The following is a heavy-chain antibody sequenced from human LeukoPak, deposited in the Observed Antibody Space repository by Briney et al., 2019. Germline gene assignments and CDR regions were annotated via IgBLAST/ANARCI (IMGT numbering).Heavy chain of an antibody. CDR2: ISGSGGST. J-gene: IGHJ4*02. CDR1: GFTFSSYA. Sequence: PGGSLRLSCAASGFTFSSYAMSWVRQAPGKGLEWVSAISGSGGSTYYADSVKGRFTIYRDNSKNTLYLQMNSLRAEDTAVYYCAKADILTGYYLDYWGQGTLVTVSS. V-gene: IGHV3-23*01. CDR3: AKADILTGYYLDY. D-gene: IGHD3-9*01.